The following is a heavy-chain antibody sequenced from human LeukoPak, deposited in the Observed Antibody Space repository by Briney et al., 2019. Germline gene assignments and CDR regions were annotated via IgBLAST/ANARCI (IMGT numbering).Heavy chain of an antibody. V-gene: IGHV3-74*01. Sequence: GGSLRLSCAASGFTFSSHWMHWVRQAPGKGLVWVSRINSDGSSTSYADSVKGRFTISRDNAKNSLYLQMNSLRAEDTAVYYCARALLNIVLMVYAPYRYDAFDIWGQGTMVTVSS. D-gene: IGHD2-8*01. CDR2: INSDGSST. CDR1: GFTFSSHW. J-gene: IGHJ3*02. CDR3: ARALLNIVLMVYAPYRYDAFDI.